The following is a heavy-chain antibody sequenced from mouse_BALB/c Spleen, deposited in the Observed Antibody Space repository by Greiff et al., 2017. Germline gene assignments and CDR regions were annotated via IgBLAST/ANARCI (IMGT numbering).Heavy chain of an antibody. CDR2: IDPANGNT. D-gene: IGHD2-10*02. J-gene: IGHJ4*01. CDR1: GFNIKDTY. V-gene: IGHV14-3*02. Sequence: EVQLQQSGAELVKPGASVKLSCTASGFNIKDTYMHWVKQRPEQGLEWIGRIDPANGNTKYDPKFQGKATITAATSSNTAYLQLSSLTSEDTAVYYCARVGYGNCAMDYWGQGTSVTVSS. CDR3: ARVGYGNCAMDY.